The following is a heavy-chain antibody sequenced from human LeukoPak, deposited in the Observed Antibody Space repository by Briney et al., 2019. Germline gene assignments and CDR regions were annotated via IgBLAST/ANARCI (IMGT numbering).Heavy chain of an antibody. D-gene: IGHD3-10*01. CDR3: ARVPPRRGSGSYYYFDY. CDR1: GYTFSGYY. CDR2: INPNRGGT. J-gene: IGHJ4*02. Sequence: GASVKVSCKASGYTFSGYYIHCVRQAPGQGLEWKGWINPNRGGTNYAQIFQGRVTMTRNTSISTAYMELSSLRSEDTAVYYCARVPPRRGSGSYYYFDYWGQGTLVTVSS. V-gene: IGHV1-2*02.